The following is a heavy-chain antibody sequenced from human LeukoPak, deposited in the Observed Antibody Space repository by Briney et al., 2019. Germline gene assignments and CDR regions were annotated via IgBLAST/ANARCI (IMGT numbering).Heavy chain of an antibody. D-gene: IGHD1-1*01. J-gene: IGHJ6*03. Sequence: PSETLSLTCTVSGGSINSGNHYWGWIRQSPGKGLEWIGNIYYSGSTYYNPSLKSRVTLSIDTSKNQFSLKLSSVTAADTAVYYCARDYNSYYYYMDVWGKGTTVTISS. CDR2: IYYSGST. CDR1: GGSINSGNHY. CDR3: ARDYNSYYYYMDV. V-gene: IGHV4-39*07.